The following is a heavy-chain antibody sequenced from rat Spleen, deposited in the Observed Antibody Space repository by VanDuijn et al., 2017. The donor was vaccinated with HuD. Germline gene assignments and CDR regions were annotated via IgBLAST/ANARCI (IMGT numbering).Heavy chain of an antibody. CDR3: AVSGFGY. CDR1: GFTFNNYW. CDR2: ISSDGGYT. D-gene: IGHD4-3*01. V-gene: IGHV5-58*01. J-gene: IGHJ2*01. Sequence: EVQLVESGGGLVQPGRSLKLSCVASGFTFNNYWMTWVRQAPGKGLEWVSSISSDGGYTYYPDSVKGRFTISRQNAENTVYLQMNSLRSEDTATYYCAVSGFGYWGQGIMVTVSS.